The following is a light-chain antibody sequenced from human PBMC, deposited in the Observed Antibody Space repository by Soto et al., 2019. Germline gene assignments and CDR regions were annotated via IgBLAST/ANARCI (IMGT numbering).Light chain of an antibody. J-gene: IGKJ1*01. Sequence: DIQMTQSPSTLSASVGDRVTITCRASQSVSVRLAWYQQKPGKAPKLLIYDASTLEGGVPSRFSGSGSGTEFTLTISGLQPDDFATYFCQQYDSYSSFGQGTKVDIK. V-gene: IGKV1-5*01. CDR1: QSVSVR. CDR3: QQYDSYSS. CDR2: DAS.